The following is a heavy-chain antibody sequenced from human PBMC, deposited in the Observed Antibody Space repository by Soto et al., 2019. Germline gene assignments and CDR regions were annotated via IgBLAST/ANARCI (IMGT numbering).Heavy chain of an antibody. CDR1: GGSFSGYQ. J-gene: IGHJ6*03. CDR3: ARGLIVWFGELSRRGGYYYYMDV. Sequence: QVQLQQWGAGLLKPSETLSLTCAVYGGSFSGYQWSWIRQTPGKWLEWIGEINDSGNINYNPSLKSRVTILVDTAKKQISLKLSSVTAADTAVYYCARGLIVWFGELSRRGGYYYYMDVWGKGTTVTVSS. V-gene: IGHV4-34*01. CDR2: INDSGNI. D-gene: IGHD3-10*01.